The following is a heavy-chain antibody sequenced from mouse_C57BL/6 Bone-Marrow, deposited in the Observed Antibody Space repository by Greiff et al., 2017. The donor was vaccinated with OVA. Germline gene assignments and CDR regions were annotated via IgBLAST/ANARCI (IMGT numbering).Heavy chain of an antibody. D-gene: IGHD3-3*01. CDR2: INYDGSST. CDR3: ARGGPGFAY. J-gene: IGHJ3*01. CDR1: GFTFSDYY. V-gene: IGHV5-16*01. Sequence: EVKVVESEGGLVQPGSSMKLSCTASGFTFSDYYMAWVRQVPEKGLEWVANINYDGSSTYYLDSLKSRFIISRDNAKNILYLQMSSLKSEDTATYYCARGGPGFAYWGQGTLVTVSA.